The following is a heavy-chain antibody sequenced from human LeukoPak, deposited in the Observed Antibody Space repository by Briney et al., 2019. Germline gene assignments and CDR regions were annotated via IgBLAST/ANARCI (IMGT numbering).Heavy chain of an antibody. CDR2: IYPGDSDT. CDR1: GYSFTSYW. J-gene: IGHJ6*02. Sequence: GESLKISCKGPGYSFTSYWIGWVRQMPGKGLEWMGIIYPGDSDTRYSPSFQGQVTISADKSISTAYLQWSSLKASDTAMYYCARHQRYYDFWSGYSNRYGMDVWGQGTTVTVSS. V-gene: IGHV5-51*01. D-gene: IGHD3-3*01. CDR3: ARHQRYYDFWSGYSNRYGMDV.